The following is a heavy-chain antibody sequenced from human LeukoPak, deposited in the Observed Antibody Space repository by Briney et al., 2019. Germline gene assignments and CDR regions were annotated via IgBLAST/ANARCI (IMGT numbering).Heavy chain of an antibody. Sequence: SGGSLRLSCAASGFTFSSYEMNWVRQAPGKGLKWVSYISSSGSTIRYADSVKGRFTISRDNAKNSLYLQMNGLRAEDTAACYCARDAYGMDVWGQGTTVTVSS. J-gene: IGHJ6*02. V-gene: IGHV3-48*03. CDR1: GFTFSSYE. CDR3: ARDAYGMDV. CDR2: ISSSGSTI.